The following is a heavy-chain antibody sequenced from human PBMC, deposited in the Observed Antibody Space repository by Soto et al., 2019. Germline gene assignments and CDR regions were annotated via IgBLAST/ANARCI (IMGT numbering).Heavy chain of an antibody. CDR2: IFSDGSSK. J-gene: IGHJ4*02. D-gene: IGHD2-8*01. CDR3: ARVKGVTCLDN. V-gene: IGHV3-33*01. Sequence: QLHLVESGGGVVQPGRSLGLSCAASGVAFTRSGMHWVRQAPGKGLEWVAFIFSDGSSKYYAHSVKGRFTISRDNSKNTLYLQMNNLRAEDTAIDYCARVKGVTCLDNWGQGTLVTVSS. CDR1: GVAFTRSG.